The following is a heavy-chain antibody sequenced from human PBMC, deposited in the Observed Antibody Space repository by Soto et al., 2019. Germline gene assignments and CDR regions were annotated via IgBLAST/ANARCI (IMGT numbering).Heavy chain of an antibody. Sequence: QSGGSLRLSCAASGFTFSSYGMHWVRQAPGKGLEWVAVIWYDGSNKYYADSVKGRFTISRDNSKNTLYLQMNSLRAEDTAVYYCARGKSHLYYDSSGYPLDYWGQGTLVTVSS. J-gene: IGHJ4*02. D-gene: IGHD3-22*01. CDR3: ARGKSHLYYDSSGYPLDY. CDR1: GFTFSSYG. CDR2: IWYDGSNK. V-gene: IGHV3-33*01.